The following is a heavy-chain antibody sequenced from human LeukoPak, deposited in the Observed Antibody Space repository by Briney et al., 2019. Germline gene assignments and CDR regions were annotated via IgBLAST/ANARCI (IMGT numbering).Heavy chain of an antibody. CDR3: ARGLVAAVDY. J-gene: IGHJ4*02. D-gene: IGHD2-15*01. CDR2: INHSGST. CDR1: GGSFSGYY. V-gene: IGHV4-34*01. Sequence: SETLSLTCAVYGGSFSGYYWSWIRQPPGKGLEWIGEINHSGSTNYNPSLKSRVTISVDTSKNQFSLKLNSVTAADTAVYYCARGLVAAVDYWGQGTLVTVSS.